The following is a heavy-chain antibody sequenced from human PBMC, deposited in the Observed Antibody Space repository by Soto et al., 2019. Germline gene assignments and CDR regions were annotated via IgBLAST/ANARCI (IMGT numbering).Heavy chain of an antibody. D-gene: IGHD6-6*01. J-gene: IGHJ5*02. Sequence: KPSETLSLTCAVSGGSLSDDYWSWIRQPPGKGLEWIGYLYYSGSTKYNPSLKSRVIVSIDTSKREFSLKLTSVTAADTAVYYCARGRGSSWYNWFDPWGQGILVTVSS. CDR1: GGSLSDDY. CDR2: LYYSGST. CDR3: ARGRGSSWYNWFDP. V-gene: IGHV4-59*01.